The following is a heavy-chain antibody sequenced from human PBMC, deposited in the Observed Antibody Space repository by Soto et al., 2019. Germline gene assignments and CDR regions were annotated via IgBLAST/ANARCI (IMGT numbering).Heavy chain of an antibody. CDR2: ISSSGSTI. V-gene: IGHV3-48*03. D-gene: IGHD4-17*01. J-gene: IGHJ4*02. CDR1: GFTFSSYE. Sequence: HPGGSLRLSCAASGFTFSSYEMNWVRQAPGKGLEWVSYISSSGSTIYYADSVKGRFTISRDNAKNSLYLQMNSLRAEDTAVYYCARDRASVTTLWERFYYWGQGTLVTVSS. CDR3: ARDRASVTTLWERFYY.